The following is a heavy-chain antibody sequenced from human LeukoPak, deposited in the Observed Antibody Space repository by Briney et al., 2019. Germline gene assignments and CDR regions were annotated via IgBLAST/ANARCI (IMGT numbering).Heavy chain of an antibody. D-gene: IGHD6-19*01. CDR2: INPNSVGT. CDR1: GYTFTGYY. CDR3: ARGEKWLANYFDY. V-gene: IGHV1-2*04. Sequence: ASVKVSCKASGYTFTGYYMHWVRQAPGQGLEWMGWINPNSVGTNYAQKFQGWVTMTRDTSISTAYMELSRLRSDDTAVYYCARGEKWLANYFDYWGQGTLVTVSS. J-gene: IGHJ4*02.